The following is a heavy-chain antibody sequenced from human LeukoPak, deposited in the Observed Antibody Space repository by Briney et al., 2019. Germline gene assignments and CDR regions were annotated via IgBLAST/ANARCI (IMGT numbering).Heavy chain of an antibody. CDR1: GFTFRNYW. V-gene: IGHV3-74*01. CDR3: AREGAIRPDY. Sequence: PGGSLRLSCEASGFTFRNYWMHWVRQAPGKGLVWVSRINSDGSSTNYADSVKGRFTISRDNAKNSLYLQMNSLRAEDTAVYYCAREGAIRPDYWGQGTLVTVSS. CDR2: INSDGSST. J-gene: IGHJ4*02. D-gene: IGHD3-16*01.